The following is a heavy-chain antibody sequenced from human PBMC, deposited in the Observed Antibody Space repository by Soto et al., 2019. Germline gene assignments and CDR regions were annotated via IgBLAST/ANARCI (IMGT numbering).Heavy chain of an antibody. Sequence: XSVKVSCKASGYTFTSYYMHWVRQAPGQGLEWMGIINPSGGSTSYAQKFQGRVTMTRDTSTSTVYMELSSLRSEDTAVYYCARVKGRREQWLAYFDYWGQGTLVTVSS. CDR2: INPSGGST. D-gene: IGHD6-19*01. V-gene: IGHV1-46*01. CDR1: GYTFTSYY. J-gene: IGHJ4*02. CDR3: ARVKGRREQWLAYFDY.